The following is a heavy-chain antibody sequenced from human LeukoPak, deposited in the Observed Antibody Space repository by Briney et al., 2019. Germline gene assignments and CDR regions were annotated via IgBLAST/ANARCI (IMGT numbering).Heavy chain of an antibody. D-gene: IGHD2-15*01. CDR1: GFTFDEYA. Sequence: SLRLSCAPPGFTFDEYAMRSVRQALGEGLWCVSGLSWDSGSIGYADSVKGRFTISRDNAKNSLYLQMNSVRAEDTAVYYCARESVVVVAADFDYWGQGALGTVSS. V-gene: IGHV3-9*01. CDR2: LSWDSGSI. J-gene: IGHJ4*02. CDR3: ARESVVVVAADFDY.